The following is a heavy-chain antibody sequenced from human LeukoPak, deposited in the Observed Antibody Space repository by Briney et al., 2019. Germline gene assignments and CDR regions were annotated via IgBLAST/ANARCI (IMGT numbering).Heavy chain of an antibody. D-gene: IGHD6-19*01. CDR1: GGSISSYY. J-gene: IGHJ4*02. V-gene: IGHV4-59*01. CDR2: IYYSGST. CDR3: ARGYSSGFIDY. Sequence: SETLSLTCTVSGGSISSYYWSWIRQPPGKGLEWIGYIYYSGSTNYNPSLKSRVTISVDTSKNQCSLKLSSVTAADTAVYYCARGYSSGFIDYWGQGTLVTVSS.